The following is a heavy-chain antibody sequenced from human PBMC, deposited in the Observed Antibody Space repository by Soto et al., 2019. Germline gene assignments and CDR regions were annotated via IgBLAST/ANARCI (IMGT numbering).Heavy chain of an antibody. CDR1: GYTFTSYG. CDR3: ARSTLAASRDYGCSGCGMDV. CDR2: ISAYSGNT. Sequence: ASVKVSCKASGYTFTSYGISWWRRAPGQGLEWMGWISAYSGNTNYAQKLQGRVTMTTDKSTSTAYMELRSLRVEDTAVYYCARSTLAASRDYGCSGCGMDVWGQGTTVTVSS. D-gene: IGHD6-6*01. J-gene: IGHJ6*02. V-gene: IGHV1-18*04.